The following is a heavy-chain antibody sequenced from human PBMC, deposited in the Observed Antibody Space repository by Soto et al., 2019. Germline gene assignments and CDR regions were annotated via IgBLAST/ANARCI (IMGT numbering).Heavy chain of an antibody. D-gene: IGHD1-7*01. J-gene: IGHJ4*02. V-gene: IGHV4-4*02. CDR1: GGSISSSSW. CDR3: TTSHAGELNN. Sequence: QVQLQESGPGLVKPSGTLSLTCAVSGGSISSSSWWTWVRQSPGKGLEWIGEIFESGATNYNPSLKSRLTMSVDKSKNQFSPNLSSLTAADTAVYFCTTSHAGELNNWGQGTQVTVSS. CDR2: IFESGAT.